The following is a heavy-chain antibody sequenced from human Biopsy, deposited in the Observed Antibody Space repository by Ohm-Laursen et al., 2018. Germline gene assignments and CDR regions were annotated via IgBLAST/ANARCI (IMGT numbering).Heavy chain of an antibody. D-gene: IGHD3-3*01. CDR3: ARDLYDFCGGCPFDP. Sequence: LSLTCAASGFTFSSHAMSWVRQAPGKGLECVPVINGSGGSTYYADPVKGRFTISRDNSKNTLYLQMNSLRAEDTAMYYCARDLYDFCGGCPFDPWGQGTLVTVS. J-gene: IGHJ5*02. CDR1: GFTFSSHA. V-gene: IGHV3-23*01. CDR2: INGSGGST.